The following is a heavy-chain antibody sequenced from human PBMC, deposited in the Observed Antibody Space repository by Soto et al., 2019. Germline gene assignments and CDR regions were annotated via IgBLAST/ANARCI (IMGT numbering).Heavy chain of an antibody. V-gene: IGHV4-4*07. J-gene: IGHJ6*02. CDR1: GGSISSYY. CDR2: IYTSGSP. CDR3: ARDPSNYGDYSYGMDV. D-gene: IGHD4-17*01. Sequence: KTSETLSLTCTVSGGSISSYYWSWIRQPAGKGLEWIGRIYTSGSPNYNPSLKSRVTMSVDTSKNQFSLKLSSVTAADTAVYYCARDPSNYGDYSYGMDVWGQGTTVTVS.